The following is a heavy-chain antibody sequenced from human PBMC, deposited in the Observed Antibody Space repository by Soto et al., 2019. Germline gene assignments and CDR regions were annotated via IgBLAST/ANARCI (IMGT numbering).Heavy chain of an antibody. CDR3: AKGYSSSWPRLYYFDY. Sequence: GGSLRLSCAASGFTFSSYAMSWVRQAPGKGLEWVSAISGSGGSTYYADSVKGRFTISRDNSKNTLYLQMNSLRAEDTAVYYCAKGYSSSWPRLYYFDYWGQGTLVTVSS. CDR2: ISGSGGST. D-gene: IGHD6-13*01. CDR1: GFTFSSYA. V-gene: IGHV3-23*01. J-gene: IGHJ4*02.